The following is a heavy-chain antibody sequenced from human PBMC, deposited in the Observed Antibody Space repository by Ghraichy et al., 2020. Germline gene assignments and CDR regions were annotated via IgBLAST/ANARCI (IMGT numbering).Heavy chain of an antibody. J-gene: IGHJ6*02. CDR3: ARGPLIGGTDV. V-gene: IGHV4-34*01. Sequence: ETLSLTCAVYGGSFSGYYWIWVRQPPGKGLEWLGEINHSGSTKYNSSLKSRVTMAVDTSKNQFSLKLSTVTAADTAIYYCARGPLIGGTDVWSRGTTVTVSS. CDR2: INHSGST. D-gene: IGHD2/OR15-2a*01. CDR1: GGSFSGYY.